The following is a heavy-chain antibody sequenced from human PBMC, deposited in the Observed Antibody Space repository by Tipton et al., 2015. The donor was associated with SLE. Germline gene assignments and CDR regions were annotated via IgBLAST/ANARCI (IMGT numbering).Heavy chain of an antibody. J-gene: IGHJ1*01. CDR1: GGSISSHY. V-gene: IGHV4-59*11. CDR3: ARSSGWDAEYFQD. Sequence: TLSLTCNVSGGSISSHYWSWIRQPPGKGLEWIGYIYYSGSTNYNPSLKSRVTISVDTSKNQFYLNLRSVTAADTAVYYCARSSGWDAEYFQDWGQGTLVTVSS. CDR2: IYYSGST. D-gene: IGHD6-19*01.